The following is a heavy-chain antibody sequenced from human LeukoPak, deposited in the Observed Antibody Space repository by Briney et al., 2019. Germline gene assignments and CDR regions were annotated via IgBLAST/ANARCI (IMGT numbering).Heavy chain of an antibody. CDR1: GGSISNSNYH. Sequence: SETLSLTCTVSGGSISNSNYHWGWIRQPPGKGLEWIGSIYYSGNTNYNPSLKSRVTISVDTSKNQFSLKLSSVTAADTAVYYCARHGRIAAAGDFDYWGQGTLVTVSS. D-gene: IGHD6-13*01. V-gene: IGHV4-39*01. CDR3: ARHGRIAAAGDFDY. CDR2: IYYSGNT. J-gene: IGHJ4*02.